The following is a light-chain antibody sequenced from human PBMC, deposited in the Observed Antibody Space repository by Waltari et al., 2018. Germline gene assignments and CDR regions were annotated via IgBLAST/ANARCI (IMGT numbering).Light chain of an antibody. CDR3: SSYAGSNNYVL. Sequence: QSALTQPPSASGSPGQSVTISCTGTSSDVGGNDSVSWYQQSPGKAPTLMIYEVTKRPSGVPDRFSGSKSGNTASLTVSGLQAEDEADYYCSSYAGSNNYVLFGGGTKLTVL. J-gene: IGLJ2*01. CDR2: EVT. V-gene: IGLV2-8*01. CDR1: SSDVGGNDS.